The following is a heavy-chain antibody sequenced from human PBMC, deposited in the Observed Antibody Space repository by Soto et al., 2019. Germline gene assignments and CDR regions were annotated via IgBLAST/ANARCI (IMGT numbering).Heavy chain of an antibody. D-gene: IGHD6-19*01. CDR3: AKSRSAVAAYWYFDI. CDR2: ISGSASGT. V-gene: IGHV3-23*01. Sequence: EEQLLESGGGLVQPGGSLRLSCSASGFTFSTYALNWVRQAPGKGLEWVSGISGSASGTYYTDSVQGRFTISRDNSKNTLYLQMNNLRAEDTALYYCAKSRSAVAAYWYFDIWGRGTLVTVSS. J-gene: IGHJ2*01. CDR1: GFTFSTYA.